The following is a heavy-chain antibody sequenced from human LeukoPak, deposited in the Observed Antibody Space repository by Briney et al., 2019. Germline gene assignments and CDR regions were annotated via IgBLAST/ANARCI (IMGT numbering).Heavy chain of an antibody. J-gene: IGHJ3*01. D-gene: IGHD3-22*01. V-gene: IGHV1-2*04. CDR1: GYTFTGYY. Sequence: GASVKVSCKASGYTFTGYYMHWVRQAPGQGLEWMGWINPNSGGTNYAQKFQGWVTMTRDTSISTAYMELRSLRSDDTAVYYCARPRYYDSNDAFDVWGQGTMVTVSS. CDR2: INPNSGGT. CDR3: ARPRYYDSNDAFDV.